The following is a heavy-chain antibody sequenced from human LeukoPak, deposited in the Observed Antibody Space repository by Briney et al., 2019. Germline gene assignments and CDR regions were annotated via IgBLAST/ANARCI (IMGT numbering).Heavy chain of an antibody. Sequence: PSETLSLTCTVSGGSITSSYWSWIRQPPGKGLKWIGYIYYSGSTNYNPSLKSRVTISVDTSKNQFSLKLSSVTAADTAVYYCARGGYYYDSSGYWGAFDIWGQGTMVTVSS. CDR1: GGSITSSY. D-gene: IGHD3-22*01. CDR3: ARGGYYYDSSGYWGAFDI. V-gene: IGHV4-59*01. J-gene: IGHJ3*02. CDR2: IYYSGST.